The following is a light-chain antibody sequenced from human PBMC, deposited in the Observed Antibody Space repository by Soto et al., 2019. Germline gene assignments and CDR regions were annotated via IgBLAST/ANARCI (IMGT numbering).Light chain of an antibody. J-gene: IGKJ4*01. Sequence: DIQLTQCPSFLSASVGDRVTITCRASQGITTFLAWYQQKPGKAPNLLIYDASALQSGVPSRFSGSGSGTEFTLTISSLQPEDFATYYCQQLNAYPLTFGGGTKVEIK. CDR3: QQLNAYPLT. CDR1: QGITTF. V-gene: IGKV1-9*01. CDR2: DAS.